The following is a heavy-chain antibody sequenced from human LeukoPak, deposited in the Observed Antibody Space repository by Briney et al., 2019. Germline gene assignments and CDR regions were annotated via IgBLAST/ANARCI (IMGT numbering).Heavy chain of an antibody. CDR3: ARGGDYYGSGSYYKGSNWFDP. CDR1: GGSFSGYY. D-gene: IGHD3-10*01. Sequence: PSETLSLTCAVYGGSFSGYYWSWIRQPPGKGLEWIGEINHSGSTNYNPSLKSRVTISVDTSKNQFSLKLSSVTAADTAVYYCARGGDYYGSGSYYKGSNWFDPWGQGTLVTVSS. CDR2: INHSGST. J-gene: IGHJ5*02. V-gene: IGHV4-34*01.